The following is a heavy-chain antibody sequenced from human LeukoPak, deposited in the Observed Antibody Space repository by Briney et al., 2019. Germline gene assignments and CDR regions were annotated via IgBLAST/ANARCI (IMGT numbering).Heavy chain of an antibody. CDR3: ATSSATNCSSTSCYNNY. CDR1: GFTFSSYA. V-gene: IGHV3-23*01. Sequence: GGSLRLSCAASGFTFSSYAMGWVRQAPGKGLEWVSAISGSGGSTYYADSVKGRFTISRDNSKNTLYLQMNSLRAEDTAVYYCATSSATNCSSTSCYNNYWGQGTLVTVSS. J-gene: IGHJ4*02. D-gene: IGHD2-2*02. CDR2: ISGSGGST.